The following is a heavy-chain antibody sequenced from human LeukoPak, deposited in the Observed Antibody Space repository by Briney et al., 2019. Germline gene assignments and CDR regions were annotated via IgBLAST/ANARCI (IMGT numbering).Heavy chain of an antibody. J-gene: IGHJ3*02. D-gene: IGHD2-2*01. CDR1: GFTFSSYA. CDR3: ARDLVPGDAFDI. V-gene: IGHV3-30-3*01. Sequence: GGSLRLSCAASGFTFSSYAMHWVRQAPGKGLEWAAVISYDGSNKYYADSVKGRFTISRDNSKNTLYLQMNSLRAEDTAVYYCARDLVPGDAFDIWGQGTMVTVSS. CDR2: ISYDGSNK.